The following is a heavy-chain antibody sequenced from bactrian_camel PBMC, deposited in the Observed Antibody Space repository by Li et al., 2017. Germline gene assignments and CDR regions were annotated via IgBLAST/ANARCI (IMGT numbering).Heavy chain of an antibody. Sequence: HVQLVESGGGSVQAGGSLRLSCVAVQDTTKRNTMAWFRQSPGKEREGLAAMYGGGATYTERTYYHDSVKGRFTISQDNAQDTVYLQMDSLKPDDTAIYYCAAGLESSSAGVLAGGMCLGVYWGQGTQVTVS. D-gene: IGHD7*01. CDR3: AAGLESSSAGVLAGGMCLGVY. CDR1: QDTTKRNT. J-gene: IGHJ4*01. CDR2: MYGGGATYTERT. V-gene: IGHV3-3*01.